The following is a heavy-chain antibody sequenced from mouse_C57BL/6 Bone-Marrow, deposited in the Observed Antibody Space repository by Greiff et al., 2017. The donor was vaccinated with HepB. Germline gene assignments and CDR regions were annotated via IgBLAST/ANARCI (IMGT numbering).Heavy chain of an antibody. V-gene: IGHV1-81*01. D-gene: IGHD4-1*01. J-gene: IGHJ3*01. Sequence: QVQLQQSGADLSRPVASVKLSCTASGYTFTSYGISWVKQRTGQGLEWIGEIYPRSGNTYYNEKFKGKATLTADKSSSTAYMELRSLTSEDSAVYFCAKNWGRFAYWGQGTLVTVSA. CDR3: AKNWGRFAY. CDR1: GYTFTSYG. CDR2: IYPRSGNT.